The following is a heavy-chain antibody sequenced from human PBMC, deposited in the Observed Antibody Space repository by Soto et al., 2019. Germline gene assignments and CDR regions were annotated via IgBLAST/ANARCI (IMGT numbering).Heavy chain of an antibody. CDR1: GFTFSSYS. CDR2: ISSSSSYI. V-gene: IGHV3-21*01. D-gene: IGHD3-10*01. J-gene: IGHJ5*02. CDR3: ARDLLWFGEGWFDP. Sequence: PGGSLRLSCAASGFTFSSYSMNWVRQAPGKGLEWVSTISSSSSYIYYADSVKGRFTISRDNAKNSLYLQMNSLRAEDTAVYYCARDLLWFGEGWFDPWGQGTLVTVSS.